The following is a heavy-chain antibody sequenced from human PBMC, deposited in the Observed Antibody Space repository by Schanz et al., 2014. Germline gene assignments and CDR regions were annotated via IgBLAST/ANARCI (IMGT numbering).Heavy chain of an antibody. CDR3: TRDRGALINHNDALDL. CDR2: TSTDGTKT. V-gene: IGHV3-30*04. J-gene: IGHJ3*01. CDR1: GFTFRGHA. D-gene: IGHD3-16*01. Sequence: QVQLVESGGGVVQPGTSLRLSCAASGFTFRGHAMHWVRQAPGQGLEKVAVTSTDGTKTYYAASVRGRFTISRDNSKNTVYLQMNSLISEDTAVYYCTRDRGALINHNDALDLWGQGTMVSVSS.